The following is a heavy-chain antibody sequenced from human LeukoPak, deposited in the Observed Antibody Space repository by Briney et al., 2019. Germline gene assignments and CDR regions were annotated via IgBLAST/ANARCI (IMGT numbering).Heavy chain of an antibody. J-gene: IGHJ4*02. CDR3: AREIDGYNRFDY. CDR1: GCTFSSYW. Sequence: GGSLRLSCAASGCTFSSYWMSWVRQAPGKGLEWVANINQDGSEKYYVDSVKGRFTISRDNAKNSLYLQMNSLRAVDTAVFYCAREIDGYNRFDYWGQGTLVTVSS. CDR2: INQDGSEK. D-gene: IGHD5-24*01. V-gene: IGHV3-7*01.